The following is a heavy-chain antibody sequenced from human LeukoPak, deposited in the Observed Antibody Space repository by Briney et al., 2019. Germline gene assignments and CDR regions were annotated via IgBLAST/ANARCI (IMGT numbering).Heavy chain of an antibody. CDR1: GGTFRDYA. D-gene: IGHD1-26*01. CDR3: ARGKSESYSLNWFDP. CDR2: IIPILGTS. V-gene: IGHV1-69*04. J-gene: IGHJ5*02. Sequence: GASVKVSCKPSGGTFRDYAFSWVRQAPGQGLEWMGRIIPILGTSNYAQKFQGRVTIVADKSTSTVHMELSSLTSEDTAVYYCARGKSESYSLNWFDPWGQGTLVTVSS.